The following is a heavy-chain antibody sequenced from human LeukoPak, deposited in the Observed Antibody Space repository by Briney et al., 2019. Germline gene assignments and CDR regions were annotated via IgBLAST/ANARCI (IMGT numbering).Heavy chain of an antibody. J-gene: IGHJ4*02. V-gene: IGHV1-2*02. CDR3: ARVDVLRFLEWLDY. CDR1: GYTFTGYY. CDR2: INPNSGGT. Sequence: ASVKVSCKASGYTFTGYYMHWVPQAPGQGLEWMGWINPNSGGTNYAQKFQGRVTMTRDTSISTAYMELSRLRSDDTAVYYCARVDVLRFLEWLDYWGQGTLVTVSS. D-gene: IGHD3-3*01.